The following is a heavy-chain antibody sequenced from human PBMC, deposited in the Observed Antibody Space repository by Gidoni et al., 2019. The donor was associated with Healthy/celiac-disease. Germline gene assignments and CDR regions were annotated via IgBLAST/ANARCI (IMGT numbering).Heavy chain of an antibody. V-gene: IGHV3-30-3*01. CDR1: GGNCSSDA. CDR2: ISYDGSNN. J-gene: IGHJ3*02. CDR3: ARPPHRSLDSSSWYLSDTDAFDI. D-gene: IGHD6-13*01. Sequence: GKRVEYGGGGVQPGRDLRHAGAAAGGNCSSDAMHRDREAPGKGLVLVAVISYDGSNNYSAVSVNGRFTISSDNSKNTLYLHMNRLRAEDTAVYYCARPPHRSLDSSSWYLSDTDAFDIWGQGTMVTVSS.